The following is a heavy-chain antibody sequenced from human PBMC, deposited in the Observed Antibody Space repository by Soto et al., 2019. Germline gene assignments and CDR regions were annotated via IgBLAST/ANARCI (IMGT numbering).Heavy chain of an antibody. D-gene: IGHD5-12*01. Sequence: QLQLQESGPGLVKPTETLSLTCTVSGGSISSSSYYWGWIRQPPGKGLEWIGSIYYSGSTYYNPSLMSRVTISVDTSKNQFSLKLSSVTSADTAVYYCARVYSGYEKTVFDYWGQGTLVTVSS. CDR2: IYYSGST. J-gene: IGHJ4*02. CDR1: GGSISSSSYY. CDR3: ARVYSGYEKTVFDY. V-gene: IGHV4-39*01.